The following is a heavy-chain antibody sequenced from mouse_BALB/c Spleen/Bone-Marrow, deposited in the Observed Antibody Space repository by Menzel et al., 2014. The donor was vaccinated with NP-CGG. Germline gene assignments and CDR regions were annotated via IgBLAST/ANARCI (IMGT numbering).Heavy chain of an antibody. Sequence: QVQLQQSGAALVRPGASVKLSCKASGYTFTSYWMNRVKQRPGQGLEWIGMVDPSDSKTHSNQMFKDKATLTVDKSSSTAYMHLSSLTSEDSAVYYCARNWAFDYWGQGTTLTVSS. CDR3: ARNWAFDY. D-gene: IGHD4-1*01. CDR1: GYTFTSYW. CDR2: VDPSDSKT. J-gene: IGHJ2*01. V-gene: IGHV1-61*01.